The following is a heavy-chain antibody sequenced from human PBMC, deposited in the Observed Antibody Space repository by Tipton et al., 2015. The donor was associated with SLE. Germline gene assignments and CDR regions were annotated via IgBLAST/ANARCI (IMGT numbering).Heavy chain of an antibody. CDR2: MYRSGTT. D-gene: IGHD2-15*01. V-gene: IGHV4-59*08. CDR1: GDSFSNHF. J-gene: IGHJ6*01. CDR3: ARHVGVAYYYAMDV. Sequence: TLSLSCTVSGDSFSNHFWSWIRQPPGKGLEWIGYMYRSGTTKYNPSLKSRVIISVDTSKNQFSLRLSSVTAADTAMYYCARHVGVAYYYAMDVWGQGTTVVISS.